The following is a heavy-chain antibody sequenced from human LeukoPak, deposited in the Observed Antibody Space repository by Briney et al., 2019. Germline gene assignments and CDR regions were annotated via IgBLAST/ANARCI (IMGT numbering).Heavy chain of an antibody. CDR1: GFTFSSYS. Sequence: GGSLRLSCAASGFTFSSYSMNWVRQAPGKGLEWVGRIKSKTDGGTTDYAAPVKGRFTISRDDSKNTLYLQMNSLKTEDTAVYYCTTPFISSGRVYYMDVWGKGTTVTISS. D-gene: IGHD6-25*01. J-gene: IGHJ6*03. CDR3: TTPFISSGRVYYMDV. V-gene: IGHV3-15*01. CDR2: IKSKTDGGTT.